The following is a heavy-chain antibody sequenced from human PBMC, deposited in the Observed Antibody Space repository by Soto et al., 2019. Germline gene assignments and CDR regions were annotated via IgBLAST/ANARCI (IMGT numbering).Heavy chain of an antibody. CDR1: GFTFSSYA. CDR2: ISGSGGST. CDR3: AKDRIAVAEHDPLSSFDY. J-gene: IGHJ4*02. V-gene: IGHV3-23*01. D-gene: IGHD6-19*01. Sequence: GGSLRLSCAASGFTFSSYAMSRVRQAPGKGLEWVSAISGSGGSTYYADSVKGRFTISRDNSKNTLYLQMNSLRAEDTAVYYCAKDRIAVAEHDPLSSFDYWGQGTLVTVSS.